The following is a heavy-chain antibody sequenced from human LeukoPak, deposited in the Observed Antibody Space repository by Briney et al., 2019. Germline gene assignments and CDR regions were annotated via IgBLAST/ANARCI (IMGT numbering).Heavy chain of an antibody. D-gene: IGHD7-27*01. V-gene: IGHV1-8*01. CDR1: GYSFTNYD. CDR2: MNPNRGTV. CDR3: TRGASDYWGENYFDY. Sequence: ASVKVSCKASGYSFTNYDINWVRQATGHGLEWMGWMNPNRGTVGYAQKFQGRVTMTRNASISAPYMELRSLTSADAAVYYCTRGASDYWGENYFDYWGQGSLVTVSS. J-gene: IGHJ4*02.